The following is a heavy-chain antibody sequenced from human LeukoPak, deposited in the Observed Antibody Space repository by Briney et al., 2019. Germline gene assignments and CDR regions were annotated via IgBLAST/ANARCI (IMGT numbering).Heavy chain of an antibody. CDR2: IYSGGST. CDR1: GFTVSSNY. CDR3: AREPTVATIAKDAFCI. J-gene: IGHJ3*02. D-gene: IGHD5-12*01. V-gene: IGHV3-66*01. Sequence: PGGSLRLSCAASGFTVSSNYMSWVRQAPGKGLEWVSVIYSGGSTYYADSVKGRFTISRDNSKNTLYLQMNSLRAEDTAVYYCAREPTVATIAKDAFCIWGQGTMGTVSS.